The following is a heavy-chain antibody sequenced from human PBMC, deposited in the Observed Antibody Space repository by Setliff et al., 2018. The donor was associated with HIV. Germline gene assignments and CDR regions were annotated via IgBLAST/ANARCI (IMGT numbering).Heavy chain of an antibody. CDR1: GGTLSSYA. Sequence: GASVKVSCKASGGTLSSYAISWVRQAPGQGLEWVGRINPNINPLRGGGGTICAQKFQGRVTMTTDTSTSTAYMELRSLRSDDTALYYCARVRNHLAVSPWYSYMDVWGKGTTVTVSS. D-gene: IGHD6-19*01. V-gene: IGHV1-18*01. CDR2: INPNINPLRGGGGT. J-gene: IGHJ6*03. CDR3: ARVRNHLAVSPWYSYMDV.